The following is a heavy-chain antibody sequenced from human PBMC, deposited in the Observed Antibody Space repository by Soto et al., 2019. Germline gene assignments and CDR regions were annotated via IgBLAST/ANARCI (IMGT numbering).Heavy chain of an antibody. D-gene: IGHD2-21*02. CDR1: GAPLSINA. CDR2: ITPFFDTP. Sequence: QVHRLQSGAEVKKPGSSLKFSCKASGAPLSINAFSWLPQALGQGLEWMGGITPFFDTPSYAQRFQGRITISADTSTTTVYMELRGLRFEDTAIYYCAREVVTETTLGYFDYWGQGTLVTVSS. J-gene: IGHJ4*02. CDR3: AREVVTETTLGYFDY. V-gene: IGHV1-69*06.